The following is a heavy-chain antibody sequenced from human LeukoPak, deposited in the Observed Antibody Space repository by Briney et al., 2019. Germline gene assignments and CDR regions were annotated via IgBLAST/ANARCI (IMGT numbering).Heavy chain of an antibody. D-gene: IGHD5-18*01. CDR1: GFTFSSYA. CDR3: AREYSSKRDYGMDV. CDR2: INSDGSST. Sequence: PGGSLRLSCAASGFTFSSYAMSWVRQAPGKGLVWVSRINSDGSSTSYADSVKGRFTISRDNAKNTLYLQMNSLRAEDTAVYYCAREYSSKRDYGMDVWGQGTTVTVSS. V-gene: IGHV3-74*01. J-gene: IGHJ6*02.